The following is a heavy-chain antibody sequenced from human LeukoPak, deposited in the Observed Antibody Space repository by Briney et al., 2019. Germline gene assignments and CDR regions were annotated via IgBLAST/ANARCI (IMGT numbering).Heavy chain of an antibody. V-gene: IGHV3-30*18. CDR1: GFPFSSYG. Sequence: PGGSLRLSCAASGFPFSSYGMHWVRQAPGKGLEGVAVISYDGSNKYYADSVKHRFTISRDNSKNTLHLEVHTLSCEDTAVYYCAKDYDLRGYSGSYSVDYWGQGTLVTVSS. CDR3: AKDYDLRGYSGSYSVDY. D-gene: IGHD1-26*01. CDR2: ISYDGSNK. J-gene: IGHJ4*02.